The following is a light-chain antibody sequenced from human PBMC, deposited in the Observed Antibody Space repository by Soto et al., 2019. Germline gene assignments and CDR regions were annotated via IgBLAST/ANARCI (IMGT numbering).Light chain of an antibody. J-gene: IGKJ1*01. CDR2: GAS. V-gene: IGKV3-20*01. CDR1: QSDSSSY. Sequence: EIVLTQSPGNLSLSPGERATVSCRASQSDSSSYFAWYQQKPGQAPRLLISGASNRATGIPDRFSGSGSGTDFPLTISRLEPEVFVVYYCHHYARSVETFGEGTKLEIK. CDR3: HHYARSVET.